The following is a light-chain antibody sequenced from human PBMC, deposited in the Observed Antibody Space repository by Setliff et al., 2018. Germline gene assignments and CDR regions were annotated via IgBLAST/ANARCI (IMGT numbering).Light chain of an antibody. Sequence: QSVLTQPASVSGSPGQSITISCTGTSSDVGGYNYVSWYQQHPGKAPKLMIYDVSKRPSGVSNRFSGSKSGNTASLTISGLQAEDEADYYCSSYTSSSTPYVFGT. CDR2: DVS. V-gene: IGLV2-14*01. J-gene: IGLJ1*01. CDR1: SSDVGGYNY. CDR3: SSYTSSSTPYV.